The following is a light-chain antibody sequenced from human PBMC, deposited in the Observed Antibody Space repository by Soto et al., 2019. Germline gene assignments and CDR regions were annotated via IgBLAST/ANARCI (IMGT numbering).Light chain of an antibody. J-gene: IGKJ1*01. CDR2: AAS. CDR1: QSIDTF. CDR3: QHCYSTPWT. V-gene: IGKV1-39*01. Sequence: DIQMTQSPSSLSAAVGDSVTFTCRASQSIDTFVNWYQQKPGKAPSLLTYAASSLQSGGPSRFSGSGSGTDFTLTLSSLQPEDVAAYYCQHCYSTPWTFGQGTKVEIE.